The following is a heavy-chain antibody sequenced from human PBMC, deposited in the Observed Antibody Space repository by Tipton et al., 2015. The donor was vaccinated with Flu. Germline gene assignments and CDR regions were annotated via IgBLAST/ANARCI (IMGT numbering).Heavy chain of an antibody. D-gene: IGHD4-11*01. CDR1: GGSIMSYY. Sequence: TLSLTCTVSGGSIMSYYWSWIRQPAGKGLEWIGRIYTSGSTNYNPSLKSRVTMSVDTSKSQFSLRLTSMTATDTAVYYCARQKRAAYGNYGVSYFYYYLDVWGKGTTVPVFS. V-gene: IGHV4-4*07. J-gene: IGHJ6*03. CDR2: IYTSGST. CDR3: ARQKRAAYGNYGVSYFYYYLDV.